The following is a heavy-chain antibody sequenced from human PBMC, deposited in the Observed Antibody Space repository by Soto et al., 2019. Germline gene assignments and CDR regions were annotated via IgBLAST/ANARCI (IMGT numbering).Heavy chain of an antibody. V-gene: IGHV1-3*01. CDR2: INADNSNT. CDR1: GYTFTNYA. D-gene: IGHD6-19*01. J-gene: IGHJ4*02. CDR3: ARDLTSSGWPFDY. Sequence: GASVKVSCKASGYTFTNYAMHWVRQAPGQRLEWMGWINADNSNTKYSQKFQGRVTITRDTSASTAYMELSSLRSEDTAIYYCARDLTSSGWPFDYWGQGTLVTVSS.